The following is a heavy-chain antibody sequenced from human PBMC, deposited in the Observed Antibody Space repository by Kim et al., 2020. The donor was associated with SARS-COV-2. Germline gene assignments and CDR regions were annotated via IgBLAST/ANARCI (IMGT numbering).Heavy chain of an antibody. CDR3: ARDQILHSSSWYKPSKYYYGMDV. CDR2: IYHSGST. V-gene: IGHV4-4*02. Sequence: SETLSLTCAVSGGSISSSNWWSWVRQPPGKGLEWIGEIYHSGSTNYNPSLKSRVTISVDKSKNQFSLKLSSVTAADTAVYYCARDQILHSSSWYKPSKYYYGMDVWGQGTTVTVSS. CDR1: GGSISSSNW. J-gene: IGHJ6*02. D-gene: IGHD6-13*01.